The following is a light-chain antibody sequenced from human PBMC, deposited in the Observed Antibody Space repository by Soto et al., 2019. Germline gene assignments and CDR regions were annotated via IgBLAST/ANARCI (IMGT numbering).Light chain of an antibody. CDR3: QQRSNWPIT. CDR1: QSVDKY. CDR2: DAS. Sequence: EVVLTQSPATLSLSPGERATLSCRTSQSVDKYSAWYQQKPGRAPRLLIYDASSRATGIPARFIGSGSGTDFTLTISSLEPEDFAIYYCQQRSNWPITFGQGTRLEIK. V-gene: IGKV3-11*01. J-gene: IGKJ5*01.